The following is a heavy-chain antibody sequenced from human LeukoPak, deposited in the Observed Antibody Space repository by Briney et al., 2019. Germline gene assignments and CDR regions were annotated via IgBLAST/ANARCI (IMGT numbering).Heavy chain of an antibody. Sequence: QPGGSLRLSCAASGFTFRNYWMHWVRQAPGKGLVWVARIKNDGSTTTYADSVKGRFTISRDNAKNMLFLQMSSLRVEDTAVYYCTRDLRYFGLDYWGQGTLVTVSS. CDR2: IKNDGSTT. CDR3: TRDLRYFGLDY. V-gene: IGHV3-74*01. D-gene: IGHD3-9*01. J-gene: IGHJ4*02. CDR1: GFTFRNYW.